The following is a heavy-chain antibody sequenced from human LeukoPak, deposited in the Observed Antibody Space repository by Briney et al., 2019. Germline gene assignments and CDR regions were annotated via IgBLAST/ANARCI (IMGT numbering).Heavy chain of an antibody. CDR3: ARGFFYCSGGSCPYYYDSSGYYDY. J-gene: IGHJ4*02. CDR2: INPSGGST. Sequence: ASVKVSCKASGYTFTSYYMHWVRQAPGQGLEWMGIINPSGGSTSYAQKFQGRVTMTRDTSTSTVYMELSSLRPEDTAVYYCARGFFYCSGGSCPYYYDSSGYYDYWGQGTLVTVSS. V-gene: IGHV1-46*01. D-gene: IGHD3-22*01. CDR1: GYTFTSYY.